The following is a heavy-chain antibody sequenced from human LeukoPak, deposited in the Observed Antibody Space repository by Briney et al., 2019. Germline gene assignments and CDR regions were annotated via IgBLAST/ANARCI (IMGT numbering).Heavy chain of an antibody. D-gene: IGHD4-23*01. Sequence: GGSLQISCQGSGCRFTSYWIGWVRQMPGKGLEWMGIIYPGDSDTRYSPSFQGQVTISADKSISTAYLQWSSLKASDTAMYYCATSLGLRWMFDYWGQGTLVTVSS. CDR3: ATSLGLRWMFDY. CDR2: IYPGDSDT. CDR1: GCRFTSYW. V-gene: IGHV5-51*01. J-gene: IGHJ4*02.